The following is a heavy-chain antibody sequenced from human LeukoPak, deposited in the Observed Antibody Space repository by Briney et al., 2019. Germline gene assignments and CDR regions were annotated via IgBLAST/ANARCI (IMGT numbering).Heavy chain of an antibody. J-gene: IGHJ4*02. Sequence: GASVKVSCKSSGYTFTTYGINWVRQAPGQGLEWMGWISPSTGNTRYAQKVQGRVTMTTDTSTSSAYMELRSLTSDDTAIYHCARVCNWDVYNTRGDPTDFWGQGTLVTVSS. D-gene: IGHD5-24*01. CDR1: GYTFTTYG. CDR3: ARVCNWDVYNTRGDPTDF. V-gene: IGHV1-18*01. CDR2: ISPSTGNT.